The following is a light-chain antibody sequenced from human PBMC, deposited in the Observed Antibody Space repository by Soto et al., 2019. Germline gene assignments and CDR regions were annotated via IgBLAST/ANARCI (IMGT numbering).Light chain of an antibody. Sequence: VLTQSPATLSVSPGERATLSCRASQSVGGYLAWYQQKPGQPPRLLIYDASSRATGIPARFSGSGSGTDFTLTITSLEPEVFAVYFCQQRRNWPPEFAFGPGTRVD. J-gene: IGKJ3*01. CDR1: QSVGGY. CDR2: DAS. CDR3: QQRRNWPPEFA. V-gene: IGKV3-11*01.